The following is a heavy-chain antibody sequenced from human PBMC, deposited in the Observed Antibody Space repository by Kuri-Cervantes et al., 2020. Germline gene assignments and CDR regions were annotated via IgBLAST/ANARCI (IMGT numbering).Heavy chain of an antibody. CDR3: ARDLSNWGSLNAFDI. D-gene: IGHD7-27*01. J-gene: IGHJ3*02. V-gene: IGHV1-46*01. Sequence: ASVKVSCKASGYTFTSYYMHWVRQAPGQGLEWMGIINPSGGSTSYAQKFQGRVTMTRDTSTSTVYMELSSLRSEDTAVYYCARDLSNWGSLNAFDIWGLGTMVTVSS. CDR2: INPSGGST. CDR1: GYTFTSYY.